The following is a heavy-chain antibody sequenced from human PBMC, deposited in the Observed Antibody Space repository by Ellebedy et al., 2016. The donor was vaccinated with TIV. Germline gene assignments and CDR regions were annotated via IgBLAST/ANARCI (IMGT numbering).Heavy chain of an antibody. CDR3: ARGLTPDDFDL. Sequence: MPSETLSLTCAVYGGSFSGYYWSWIRQPPGKGLEWIGEINHSGSTNYNPSLKSRVTISVDTSKNQFSLKLSSVTAADTAVYYCARGLTPDDFDLWGRGTLVTVSS. CDR1: GGSFSGYY. J-gene: IGHJ2*01. V-gene: IGHV4-34*01. CDR2: INHSGST. D-gene: IGHD1-14*01.